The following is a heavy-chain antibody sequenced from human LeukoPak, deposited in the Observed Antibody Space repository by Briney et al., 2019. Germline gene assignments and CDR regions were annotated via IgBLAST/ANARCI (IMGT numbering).Heavy chain of an antibody. J-gene: IGHJ4*02. CDR3: AHTYTSGWYVKN. D-gene: IGHD6-19*01. CDR1: GFSLSTSGVG. CDR2: IYWDDDK. Sequence: SGPTLVNPTQTLTLTCTFSGFSLSTSGVGVGWIRQPPGKALEWLALIYWDDDKRYSPSLKSRLTITKDTSKNQVVLIMTSMDPVDTATYYCAHTYTSGWYVKNWGQGTLVTVSS. V-gene: IGHV2-5*02.